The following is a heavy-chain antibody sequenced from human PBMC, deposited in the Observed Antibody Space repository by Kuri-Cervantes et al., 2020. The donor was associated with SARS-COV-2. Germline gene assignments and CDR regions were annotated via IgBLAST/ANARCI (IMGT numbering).Heavy chain of an antibody. D-gene: IGHD1-26*01. Sequence: GSLRLSCTVSGYSISSGYYWGWIRQPPGKGLEWIGSIYHSGSTYYNPSLKSRVTISVDTSKNQFSLKLSSVTAADTAVYYCAREGIVGPAYYFDYWGQGTLVTVSS. CDR3: AREGIVGPAYYFDY. V-gene: IGHV4-38-2*02. CDR1: GYSISSGYY. J-gene: IGHJ4*02. CDR2: IYHSGST.